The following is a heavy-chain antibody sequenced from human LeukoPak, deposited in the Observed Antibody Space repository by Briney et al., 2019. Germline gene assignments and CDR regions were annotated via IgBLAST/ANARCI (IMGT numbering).Heavy chain of an antibody. Sequence: SETLSLTCTVSGGSISSGGYYWSWLRQPPGKGLEWIGSIYYSGNTYYNPSLKSRVSISVGTSKNQFSLKLTSVTAADTAVYYCATNGWYCLDHWGQGALVTVSS. CDR1: GGSISSGGYY. V-gene: IGHV4-39*01. J-gene: IGHJ1*01. CDR3: ATNGWYCLDH. CDR2: IYYSGNT. D-gene: IGHD6-19*01.